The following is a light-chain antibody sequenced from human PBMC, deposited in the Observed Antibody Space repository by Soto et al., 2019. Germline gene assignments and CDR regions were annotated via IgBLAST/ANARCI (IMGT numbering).Light chain of an antibody. Sequence: DLQVTQSPSSVSASVGDRVTITCRASQDINNWLAWYQQKPGTAPKLLIYTTSNVQSGVPSRFSGSGSGTDFTLTISSLQPEDFATYYCQQANSFPLPFGGGPKVEIK. J-gene: IGKJ4*02. V-gene: IGKV1D-12*01. CDR2: TTS. CDR3: QQANSFPLP. CDR1: QDINNW.